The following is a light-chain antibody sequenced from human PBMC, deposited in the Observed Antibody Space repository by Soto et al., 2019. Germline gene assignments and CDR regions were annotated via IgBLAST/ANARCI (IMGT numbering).Light chain of an antibody. CDR1: QSISSW. J-gene: IGKJ1*01. Sequence: DIQMTQSPSTVSASVGDRVTITCRASQSISSWLAWYQQKPGKAPKLLIYKASGLESGVPSRFSGSGSGTEFTLTISSLQPNDYATYYCQQYNIFTWTFGQGTKVEIK. CDR3: QQYNIFTWT. V-gene: IGKV1-5*03. CDR2: KAS.